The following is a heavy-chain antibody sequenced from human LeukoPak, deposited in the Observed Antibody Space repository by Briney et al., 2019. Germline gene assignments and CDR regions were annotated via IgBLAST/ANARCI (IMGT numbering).Heavy chain of an antibody. V-gene: IGHV4-39*01. CDR1: GGSISSISYY. CDR3: AREDTATATGALDI. D-gene: IGHD5-18*01. CDR2: LYYGGST. Sequence: PSETLSLTCTVSGGSISSISYYWGWIRQPPGKGLEWIGSLYYGGSTYYNPSLKSRVTISVDMSKNQFSLMLSSVTAVDTAVYYCAREDTATATGALDIWGQGATVTVSS. J-gene: IGHJ3*02.